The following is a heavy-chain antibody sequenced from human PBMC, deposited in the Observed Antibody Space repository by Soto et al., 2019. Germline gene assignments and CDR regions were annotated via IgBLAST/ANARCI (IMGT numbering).Heavy chain of an antibody. CDR1: GFSFSTYA. CDR2: INSASTTT. J-gene: IGHJ4*02. V-gene: IGHV3-48*02. CDR3: ARDLSH. Sequence: GESLKISCAASGFSFSTYAIHWVRQAPGKGLEWITYINSASTTTFHADSVKGLFTVSRDNAKDTAYMQMSGLRHEDTAVYYCARDLSHWGQGTLVTVSS.